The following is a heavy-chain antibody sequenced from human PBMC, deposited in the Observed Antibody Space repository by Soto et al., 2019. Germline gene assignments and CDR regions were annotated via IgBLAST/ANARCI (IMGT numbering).Heavy chain of an antibody. V-gene: IGHV4-39*07. J-gene: IGHJ6*03. CDR2: IYYLGST. Sequence: SETLSLTCTVSGGSLTTNSYYWGWIRQSPGKGLEWIASIYYLGSTYYNPSLRGRVMIFVDTSKNQFSLRLSSVTAADTAVYYCARGDQGYCSGGSCYHRDYYYYMDGWGKGTTVTVSS. D-gene: IGHD2-15*01. CDR1: GGSLTTNSYY. CDR3: ARGDQGYCSGGSCYHRDYYYYMDG.